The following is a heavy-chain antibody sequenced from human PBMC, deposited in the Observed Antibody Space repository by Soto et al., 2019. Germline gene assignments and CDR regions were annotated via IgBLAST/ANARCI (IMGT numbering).Heavy chain of an antibody. CDR3: ATNLEGWGMDICYYGMDV. V-gene: IGHV1-46*01. Sequence: GSVKVSCKASGYTFTSYYMHWVRQAPGQGLEWMGIINPSGGSTSYAQKFQGRVTMTRDTSTSTVYMELSSLRSEDTAVYYCATNLEGWGMDICYYGMDVCGQGTTVTVCS. J-gene: IGHJ6*02. D-gene: IGHD3-16*01. CDR1: GYTFTSYY. CDR2: INPSGGST.